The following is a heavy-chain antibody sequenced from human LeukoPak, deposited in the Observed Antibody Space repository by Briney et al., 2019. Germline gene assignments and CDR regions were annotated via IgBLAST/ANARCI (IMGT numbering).Heavy chain of an antibody. V-gene: IGHV3-53*01. CDR3: ARDVAFDI. Sequence: GGSVRLSCAASGFSVSTNYMSWVRQAPGKGLEWVSVIYSGGYTYYADSVKGRFTISRDNSKNTVYLQMNSLRAEDTAIYYCARDVAFDIWGQGTIVTVSS. CDR1: GFSVSTNY. CDR2: IYSGGYT. J-gene: IGHJ3*02.